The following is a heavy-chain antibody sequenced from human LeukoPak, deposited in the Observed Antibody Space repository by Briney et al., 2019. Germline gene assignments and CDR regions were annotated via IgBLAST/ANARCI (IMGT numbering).Heavy chain of an antibody. Sequence: SETLSLTCTVSGGFISRGGYYWSWIRQHPGKGLEWIGYIYYSGSTYYNPSLKSRVTISVDTSKNQFSLKLSSVTAADTAVYYCARGGSPGSTYWFDPWGQGTLVTVSS. D-gene: IGHD3-10*01. CDR2: IYYSGST. CDR1: GGFISRGGYY. J-gene: IGHJ5*02. V-gene: IGHV4-31*03. CDR3: ARGGSPGSTYWFDP.